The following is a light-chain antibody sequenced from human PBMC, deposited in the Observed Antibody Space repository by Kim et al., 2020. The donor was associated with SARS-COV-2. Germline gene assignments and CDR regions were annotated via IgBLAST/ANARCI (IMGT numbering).Light chain of an antibody. CDR1: HGLASRY. J-gene: IGKJ2*01. V-gene: IGKV3-20*01. CDR2: GAS. Sequence: LSRGERATLSCRANHGLASRYLAWYQLKPGQAPRLLIFGASSWAAGVPDRFTGSGSGTDFTLTISSLEPEDFAMYYCQQYGTLPYTFGQGTKLEI. CDR3: QQYGTLPYT.